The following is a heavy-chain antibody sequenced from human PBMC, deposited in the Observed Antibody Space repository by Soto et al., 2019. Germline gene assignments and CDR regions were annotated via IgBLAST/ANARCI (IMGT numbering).Heavy chain of an antibody. Sequence: EVQLLESGGGLVQPGGSLRLSCAASGFTFSSYAMSWVRRAPGKGLEWVSAISGSGGSTYYADSVKGRFTISRDNSKNMLYLQMHRLRAEDTAVYYCANDRGHRCGWYEGDALDIRGQGTMVTVSS. CDR3: ANDRGHRCGWYEGDALDI. CDR2: ISGSGGST. V-gene: IGHV3-23*01. CDR1: GFTFSSYA. J-gene: IGHJ3*02. D-gene: IGHD6-19*01.